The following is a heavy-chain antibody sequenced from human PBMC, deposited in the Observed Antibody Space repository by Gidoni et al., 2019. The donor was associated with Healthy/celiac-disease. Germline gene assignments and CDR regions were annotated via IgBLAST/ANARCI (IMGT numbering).Heavy chain of an antibody. J-gene: IGHJ4*02. CDR1: GYSFTSHW. CDR3: ARTSLPYYYDSSGYFDY. V-gene: IGHV5-51*01. Sequence: EVQLVQSGAEVKKPGESLKISCKGSGYSFTSHWIGWVRQMPGKGLEWMGIIYPGDSDTRYSPSFQGQVTISADKSLSTAYLQWSSLKASDTAMYYCARTSLPYYYDSSGYFDYWGQGTLVTVSS. CDR2: IYPGDSDT. D-gene: IGHD3-22*01.